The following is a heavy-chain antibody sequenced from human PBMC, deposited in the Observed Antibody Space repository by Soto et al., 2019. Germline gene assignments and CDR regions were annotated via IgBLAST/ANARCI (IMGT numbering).Heavy chain of an antibody. Sequence: ASVKVSCKASGDTFTTYDINWVRQATGHGLEWMGWINPNSGNIGYAQRFQGRVTMTRDTAIRTAYMEVSSLRSDDTAVYYCARGRASGSYYLLDYWGQGNLVTAPQ. V-gene: IGHV1-8*01. CDR3: ARGRASGSYYLLDY. CDR1: GDTFTTYD. CDR2: INPNSGNI. D-gene: IGHD3-10*01. J-gene: IGHJ4*02.